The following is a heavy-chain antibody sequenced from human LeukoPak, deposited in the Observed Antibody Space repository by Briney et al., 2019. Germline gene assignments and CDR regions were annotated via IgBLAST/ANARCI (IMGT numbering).Heavy chain of an antibody. CDR3: ARYRAFDI. V-gene: IGHV4-59*01. CDR2: VYSTGGTSGST. J-gene: IGHJ3*02. CDR1: GGSISSYY. Sequence: SETLSLTCTVSGGSISSYYWSWIRQPPGKGLEWIGYVYSTGGTSGSTDYNPSLKSRVTISVDTSKNQFSMKLISVTAADTAVYYCARYRAFDIWGQGTMVTVSS.